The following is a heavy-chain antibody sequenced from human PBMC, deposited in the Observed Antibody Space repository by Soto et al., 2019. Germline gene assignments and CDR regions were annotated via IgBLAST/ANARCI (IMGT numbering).Heavy chain of an antibody. CDR3: ARDIAARRYYYYYGMDV. Sequence: GGSLRLSCAASGFTFSSYSMNWVRQAPGKGLEWVSSISSSSCYIYYADSVKGRFTISRDNAKNSLYLQMNSLRAEDTAVYYCARDIAARRYYYYYGMDVWGQGTTVTVSS. CDR1: GFTFSSYS. V-gene: IGHV3-21*01. CDR2: ISSSSCYI. D-gene: IGHD6-6*01. J-gene: IGHJ6*02.